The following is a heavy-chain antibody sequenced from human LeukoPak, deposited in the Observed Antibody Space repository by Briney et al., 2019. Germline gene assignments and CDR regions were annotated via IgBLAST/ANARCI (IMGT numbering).Heavy chain of an antibody. D-gene: IGHD3-22*01. CDR2: ISSSSSTI. CDR1: GVTFSSYS. Sequence: PGGSLRLSCAASGVTFSSYSMNWVRQAPGKGLEWISYISSSSSTIYYADSVKGRFTISRDNANNSLYVQMNSLRAEDTAVYYCARDPERWSSGYYSPSGLDYWGQGTLVTVSS. CDR3: ARDPERWSSGYYSPSGLDY. J-gene: IGHJ4*02. V-gene: IGHV3-48*04.